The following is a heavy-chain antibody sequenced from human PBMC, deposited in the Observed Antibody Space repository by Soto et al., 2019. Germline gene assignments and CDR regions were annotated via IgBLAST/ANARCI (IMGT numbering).Heavy chain of an antibody. CDR2: INVYNGNP. Sequence: QVQLVQSGAEVKKPGASVNVSCKASGYTFTRHGISWVRQAPGHGLERMGWINVYNGNPDYAQRLQDRVTMTADTSTSTAYMELRSLRSDDTAVYYCARQDNYVSGSHSASGMDVWGQGTTVTVSS. D-gene: IGHD3-10*01. V-gene: IGHV1-18*04. CDR3: ARQDNYVSGSHSASGMDV. J-gene: IGHJ6*02. CDR1: GYTFTRHG.